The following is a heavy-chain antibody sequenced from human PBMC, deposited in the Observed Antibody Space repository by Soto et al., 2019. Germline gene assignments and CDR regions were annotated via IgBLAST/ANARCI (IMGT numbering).Heavy chain of an antibody. CDR1: GGTFSSYA. J-gene: IGHJ4*02. V-gene: IGHV1-69*13. CDR2: IIPIFGTA. CDR3: ASGRRFGELLYYDY. D-gene: IGHD3-10*01. Sequence: ASVKVSCKASGGTFSSYAISWVRQAPGQGLEWMGGIIPIFGTANYAQKFQGRVTITADESTSTAYMELSSLRSEDTAVYYCASGRRFGELLYYDYWGQGTLVTVSS.